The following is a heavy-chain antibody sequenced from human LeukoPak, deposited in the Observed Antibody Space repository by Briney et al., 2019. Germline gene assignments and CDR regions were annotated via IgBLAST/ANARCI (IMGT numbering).Heavy chain of an antibody. V-gene: IGHV3-30*04. Sequence: GGSLRLSYAASGFTFSSYAMHWVRQAPGKGLEWVAVISYDGSNKYYADSVKGRFTISRDNSKNTLYLQMNSLRAEDTAVYYCARDEEVVVVAATVYWGQGTLVTVSS. CDR1: GFTFSSYA. D-gene: IGHD2-15*01. CDR3: ARDEEVVVVAATVY. CDR2: ISYDGSNK. J-gene: IGHJ4*02.